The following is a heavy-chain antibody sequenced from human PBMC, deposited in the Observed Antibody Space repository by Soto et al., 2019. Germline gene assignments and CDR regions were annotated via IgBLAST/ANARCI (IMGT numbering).Heavy chain of an antibody. CDR1: GFTFSSYA. J-gene: IGHJ6*04. Sequence: QPGGSLRLSCASSGFTFSSYAMSWVRQAPGKGLEWVSAISGSGGSTYYADSVKGRFTISRDNSKNTLYLQMNSLRAEDTALYYCANVNAPTIFGVVIISNDVWGKGTTVTVSS. CDR3: ANVNAPTIFGVVIISNDV. D-gene: IGHD3-3*01. CDR2: ISGSGGST. V-gene: IGHV3-23*01.